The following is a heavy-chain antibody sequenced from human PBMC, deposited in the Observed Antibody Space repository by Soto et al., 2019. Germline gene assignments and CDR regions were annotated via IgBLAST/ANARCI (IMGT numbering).Heavy chain of an antibody. J-gene: IGHJ4*02. CDR1: GYTFTSYD. CDR2: MNPNSGNT. V-gene: IGHV1-8*01. D-gene: IGHD6-19*01. Sequence: QVQLVQSGAEVKKPGASVKVSCKASGYTFTSYDINWVRQATGQGLEWMGWMNPNSGNTGYAQKFQGRVTMTRNTSISTAYMELSSRRAEDTAVDYCARGPDEQWREGGYFDYWGQGTLVTVSS. CDR3: ARGPDEQWREGGYFDY.